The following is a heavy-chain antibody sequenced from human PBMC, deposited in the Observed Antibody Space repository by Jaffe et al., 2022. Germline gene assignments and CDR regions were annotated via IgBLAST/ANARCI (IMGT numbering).Heavy chain of an antibody. CDR2: IKSKTDGGTT. J-gene: IGHJ6*03. CDR1: GFTFSNAW. Sequence: EVQLVESGGGLVKPGGSLRLSCAASGFTFSNAWMSWVRQAPGKGLEWVGRIKSKTDGGTTDYAAPVKGRFTISRDDSKNTLYLQMNSLKTEDTAVYYCTTDLSGLVYPHMDVWGKGTTVTVSS. V-gene: IGHV3-15*01. CDR3: TTDLSGLVYPHMDV.